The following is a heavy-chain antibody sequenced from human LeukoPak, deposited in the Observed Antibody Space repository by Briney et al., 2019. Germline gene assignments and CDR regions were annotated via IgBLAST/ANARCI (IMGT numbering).Heavy chain of an antibody. D-gene: IGHD4-23*01. CDR3: ARPQDHGGNVENFDI. CDR1: GYIFTAYY. V-gene: IGHV1-2*02. J-gene: IGHJ3*02. Sequence: ASVKVSCKASGYIFTAYYIHWVRQAPGQGLEWMGWINPNSGGTNYALKFRGRVTMTRDTSISTASMELSRLISDDTAVYYCARPQDHGGNVENFDIWGQGTMVTASS. CDR2: INPNSGGT.